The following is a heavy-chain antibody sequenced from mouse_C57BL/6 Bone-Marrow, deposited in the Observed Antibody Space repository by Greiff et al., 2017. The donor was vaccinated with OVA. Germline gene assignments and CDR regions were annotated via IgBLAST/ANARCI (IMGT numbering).Heavy chain of an antibody. CDR3: VRGADYYGSSPYAMDY. D-gene: IGHD1-1*01. CDR2: IRSKSSNYAT. Sequence: EVMLVESGGGLVQPKGSLKLSCATSGFTFNTYAMHWVRQAPGKGLEWVARIRSKSSNYATYYADSVKDRFTISRDDSQSMLYLQMNNLKTEDTAMYYCVRGADYYGSSPYAMDYWGQGTSVTVSS. J-gene: IGHJ4*01. CDR1: GFTFNTYA. V-gene: IGHV10-3*01.